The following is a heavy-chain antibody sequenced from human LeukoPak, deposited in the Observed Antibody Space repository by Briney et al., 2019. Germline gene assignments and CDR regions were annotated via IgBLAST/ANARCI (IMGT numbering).Heavy chain of an antibody. CDR3: ARHLSDSSGYYYYDP. V-gene: IGHV4-39*01. J-gene: IGHJ5*02. D-gene: IGHD3-22*01. CDR2: IHYSGST. Sequence: GSLRLSCAASGFTVSSNYMSWIRQPPGKGLEWIGSIHYSGSTYYNPSLKSRVTISVDTSKNQFSLKLSSVTAADTAVYYCARHLSDSSGYYYYDPWGQGTLVTVSS. CDR1: GFTVSSNY.